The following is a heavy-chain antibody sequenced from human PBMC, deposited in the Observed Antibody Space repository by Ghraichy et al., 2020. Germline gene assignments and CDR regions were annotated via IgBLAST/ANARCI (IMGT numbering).Heavy chain of an antibody. J-gene: IGHJ4*02. V-gene: IGHV1-18*01. D-gene: IGHD3-22*01. CDR2: INGYNYKQ. Sequence: ASVKVSCKTSGYTFNNYDITWVQQAPGQGLEWLGWINGYNYKQNYAQKFQGRVTMTTDTSSSTAYMELRSLRSDDTAVYYCARVPGSQYEDRGYFYIDYWGQGTLVTVSS. CDR3: ARVPGSQYEDRGYFYIDY. CDR1: GYTFNNYD.